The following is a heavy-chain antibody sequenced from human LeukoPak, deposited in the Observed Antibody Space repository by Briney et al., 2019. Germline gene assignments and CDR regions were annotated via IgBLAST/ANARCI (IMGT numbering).Heavy chain of an antibody. CDR2: ISRSSTTI. D-gene: IGHD5-24*01. Sequence: GGSLRLSCAASGFTFSTYSMNWVRQAPGKGLEWVSDISRSSTTIYYADSVKGRFTISRDNAKNTVYLQMNSLSAEDAAVYYCVKDDGWVQYANWGQGTLVTVSS. CDR3: VKDDGWVQYAN. V-gene: IGHV3-48*01. CDR1: GFTFSTYS. J-gene: IGHJ4*02.